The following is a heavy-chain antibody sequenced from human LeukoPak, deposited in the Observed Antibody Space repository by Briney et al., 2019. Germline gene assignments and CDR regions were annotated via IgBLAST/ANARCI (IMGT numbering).Heavy chain of an antibody. J-gene: IGHJ4*02. V-gene: IGHV4-39*07. CDR1: GGSISSSSYY. Sequence: SETLSLTCTVSGGSISSSSYYWGWIRQPPGKGLEWIGSIYYSGSTYYNPSLKSRFTISVDTSKNQFSLKLSSVTAADTAVYYCARATQWLVPGGFDYWGQGTLVTVSS. CDR3: ARATQWLVPGGFDY. CDR2: IYYSGST. D-gene: IGHD6-19*01.